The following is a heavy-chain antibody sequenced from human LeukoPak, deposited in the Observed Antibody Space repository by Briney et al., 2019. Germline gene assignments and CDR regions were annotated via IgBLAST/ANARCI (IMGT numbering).Heavy chain of an antibody. CDR3: ARGPWGYCSSTSCEPTFDP. CDR2: INHSGST. CDR1: GGSFSGYY. D-gene: IGHD2-2*01. V-gene: IGHV4-34*01. Sequence: PSETLSLTCAVYGGSFSGYYWSWIRQPPGKGLEWIGEINHSGSTNYNPSLKSRVTISVDTSKNQFSLKLSSVTAADTAVYYCARGPWGYCSSTSCEPTFDPWGQGTLVTVSS. J-gene: IGHJ5*02.